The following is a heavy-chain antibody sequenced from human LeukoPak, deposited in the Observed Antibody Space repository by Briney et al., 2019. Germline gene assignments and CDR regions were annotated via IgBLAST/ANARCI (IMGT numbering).Heavy chain of an antibody. J-gene: IGHJ4*02. Sequence: SETLSLTCTVSGGSISAISGGPYYWSWIRQPPGKGLEWIGYIYYSGSTNYNPSLKSRVTISVDTSKNQFSLKLSSVTAADTAVYYCARGGNYGDYDGYFDYWGQGTLVTVSS. CDR3: ARGGNYGDYDGYFDY. CDR2: IYYSGST. CDR1: GGSISAISGGPYY. D-gene: IGHD4-17*01. V-gene: IGHV4-61*01.